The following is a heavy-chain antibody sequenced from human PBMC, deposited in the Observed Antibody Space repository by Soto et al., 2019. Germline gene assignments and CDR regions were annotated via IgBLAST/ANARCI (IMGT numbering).Heavy chain of an antibody. V-gene: IGHV1-2*02. CDR1: GFSFTGYY. CDR2: INAHSGGT. D-gene: IGHD3-9*01. J-gene: IGHJ6*02. Sequence: GASVKVSCKASGFSFTGYYIHWLRQAPGQGLEWMGWINAHSGGTEYAQKFQGRVTLTRDTSIATAYLTLTSLTSDATALYYCARASQLVIILDYYPMDVWGQGTPVTVSS. CDR3: ARASQLVIILDYYPMDV.